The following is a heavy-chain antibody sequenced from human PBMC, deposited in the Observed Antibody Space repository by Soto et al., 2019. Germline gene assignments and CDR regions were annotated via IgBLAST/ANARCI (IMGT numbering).Heavy chain of an antibody. CDR2: ISGSGGST. Sequence: GGSLRLSCAASGFTFSSYAMSWVRQAPGKGLEWVSAISGSGGSTYYADSVKGRLTISRDNSKNTLYLQMNSLRAEDTAVYYCAKVQGYCSSTSCYPVRFDYWGQGTLVAVSS. V-gene: IGHV3-23*01. D-gene: IGHD2-2*01. CDR3: AKVQGYCSSTSCYPVRFDY. CDR1: GFTFSSYA. J-gene: IGHJ4*02.